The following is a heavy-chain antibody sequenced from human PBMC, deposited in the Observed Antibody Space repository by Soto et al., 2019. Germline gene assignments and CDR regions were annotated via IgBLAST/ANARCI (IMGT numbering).Heavy chain of an antibody. CDR1: GYTFTSYD. Sequence: ASVKVSCKASGYTFTSYDINWVRQATGQGLEWMGWMNPNSGNTGYAQKFQGRVTMTRNTSISTAYMELSSLRSEDTAVYYCASGPIFGVVSATNWFDPWGQGTLVTVSS. V-gene: IGHV1-8*01. CDR2: MNPNSGNT. D-gene: IGHD3-3*01. CDR3: ASGPIFGVVSATNWFDP. J-gene: IGHJ5*02.